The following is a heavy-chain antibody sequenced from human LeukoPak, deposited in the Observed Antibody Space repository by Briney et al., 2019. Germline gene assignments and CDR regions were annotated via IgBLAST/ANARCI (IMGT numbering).Heavy chain of an antibody. CDR3: ARVQEDYYGSGTYDDY. CDR1: GGSFSGYY. J-gene: IGHJ4*02. V-gene: IGHV4-34*01. CDR2: IKHSGST. Sequence: SETLSLTCAVYGGSFSGYYWSWIRQPPGKGLEWIGEIKHSGSTNYNPSLKSRVTISVDTSKNQFSLKLSSVTAADTAVYYCARVQEDYYGSGTYDDYWGQGTLVTVSS. D-gene: IGHD3-10*01.